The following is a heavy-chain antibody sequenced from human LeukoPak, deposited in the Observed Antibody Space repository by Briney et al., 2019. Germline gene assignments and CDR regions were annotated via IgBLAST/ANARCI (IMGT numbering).Heavy chain of an antibody. CDR3: ARDAQGYNRMAAAGINY. V-gene: IGHV1-2*02. D-gene: IGHD6-13*01. J-gene: IGHJ4*02. CDR2: INPNSGGT. CDR1: GYTFTGYY. Sequence: ASVKVSCKASGYTFTGYYMHWVRQAPGQGLEWMGWINPNSGGTNYAQKFQGRVTMTRDTSISTAYMELSRLRSDDTAVYYCARDAQGYNRMAAAGINYWGQGTLVTVSS.